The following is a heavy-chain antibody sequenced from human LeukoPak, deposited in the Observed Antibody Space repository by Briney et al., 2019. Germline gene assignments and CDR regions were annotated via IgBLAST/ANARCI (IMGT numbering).Heavy chain of an antibody. CDR1: EFIVSSNY. V-gene: IGHV3-53*01. J-gene: IGHJ6*04. Sequence: GGSLRLSCAASEFIVSSNYMSWVRQAPGNGLEWVSVIYTGGSTYYADSVKGRFTISRDNSKNTLYLQMNSLRADDTAVYYCARDHPYILTGPGIMDVWGKGTSVTVSS. CDR2: IYTGGST. CDR3: ARDHPYILTGPGIMDV. D-gene: IGHD3-9*01.